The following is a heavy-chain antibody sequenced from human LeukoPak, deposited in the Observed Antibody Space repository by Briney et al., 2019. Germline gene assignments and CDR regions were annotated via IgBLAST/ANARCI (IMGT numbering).Heavy chain of an antibody. CDR1: GGYTGSHY. CDR3: ARDFYASGFYFWFDP. CDR2: ISPSGTT. J-gene: IGHJ5*02. D-gene: IGHD2/OR15-2a*01. V-gene: IGHV4-4*07. Sequence: SETLSLTCTVSGGYTGSHYWSWIRQPAGKGLEWXXXISPSGTTHYNPSLGSRVTMSVDTSNNYFSLRLSSVSAADTAVYYCARDFYASGFYFWFDPWGQGILVTVSS.